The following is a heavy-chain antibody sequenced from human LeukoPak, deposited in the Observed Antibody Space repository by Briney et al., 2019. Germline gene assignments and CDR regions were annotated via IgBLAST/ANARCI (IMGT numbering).Heavy chain of an antibody. Sequence: GGSLRLSCAASGFTFSSYSMNWVRQAPGKGLEWVSYISSSSSTIYYADSVKGRFTISRDNAKNSLYLQMNSLRAEDTAVYYCARVWHGQWLVRAVYNWFDPWGQGTLVTVSS. CDR1: GFTFSSYS. J-gene: IGHJ5*02. V-gene: IGHV3-48*01. CDR2: ISSSSSTI. CDR3: ARVWHGQWLVRAVYNWFDP. D-gene: IGHD6-19*01.